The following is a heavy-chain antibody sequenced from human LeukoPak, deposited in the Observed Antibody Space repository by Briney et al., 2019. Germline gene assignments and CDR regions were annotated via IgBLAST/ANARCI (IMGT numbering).Heavy chain of an antibody. V-gene: IGHV4-34*01. CDR1: GGSFSGYY. CDR2: INHSGST. J-gene: IGHJ3*02. CDR3: ARGDSGSYSDAFDI. D-gene: IGHD1-26*01. Sequence: LSETLSLTCAVYGGSFSGYYWSWIRQPPGKGLEWIGEINHSGSTNYNPSLKSRVTISVDTSKNQFSLKLSSVTAADTAVYYCARGDSGSYSDAFDIWGQGTMVTVSS.